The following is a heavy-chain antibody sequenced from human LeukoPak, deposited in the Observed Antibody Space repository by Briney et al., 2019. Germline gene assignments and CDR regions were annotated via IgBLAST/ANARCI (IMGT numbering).Heavy chain of an antibody. Sequence: GGSLRLSCAASAFTFSSYWMSWVRQAPGKGLEWVANIKQDGSEKCYVDSVKGRFTISRDNAKNSLYLQMNSLRAEDTAVYYCARDVDPPPTVYFDYWGQGTLVTVSS. D-gene: IGHD4-11*01. CDR3: ARDVDPPPTVYFDY. V-gene: IGHV3-7*01. J-gene: IGHJ4*02. CDR1: AFTFSSYW. CDR2: IKQDGSEK.